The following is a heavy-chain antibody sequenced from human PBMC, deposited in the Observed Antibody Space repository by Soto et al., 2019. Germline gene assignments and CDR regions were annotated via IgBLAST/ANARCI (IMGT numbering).Heavy chain of an antibody. CDR1: GYTFTSYG. D-gene: IGHD4-17*01. J-gene: IGHJ5*02. V-gene: IGHV1-18*01. CDR2: ISPFNGNT. Sequence: ASVKVSCKASGYTFTSYGISWVRQAPGQGLEWMGWISPFNGNTNYAQNVQGRVTMTTDTSTSTAYMELRSLRPDDTAVYYCARGSDYGLRLGSWFDPWGQGTLVTVSS. CDR3: ARGSDYGLRLGSWFDP.